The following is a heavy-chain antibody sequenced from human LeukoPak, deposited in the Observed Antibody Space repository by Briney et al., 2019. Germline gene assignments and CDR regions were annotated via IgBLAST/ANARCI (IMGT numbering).Heavy chain of an antibody. CDR3: ARDPGMMRAAACGDY. D-gene: IGHD6-13*01. Sequence: TGGSLRLSCAASGFIFSRYGMIWVRQAPRRGREWGSYISSSSNPIYYADSVKGRFTISRDNAKNSLYLQLSSLRAEDTAVYYCARDPGMMRAAACGDYWGQGTLVIVSS. CDR1: GFIFSRYG. V-gene: IGHV3-48*01. J-gene: IGHJ4*02. CDR2: ISSSSNPI.